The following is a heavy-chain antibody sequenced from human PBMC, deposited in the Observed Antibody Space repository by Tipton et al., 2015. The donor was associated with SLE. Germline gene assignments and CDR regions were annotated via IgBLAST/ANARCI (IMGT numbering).Heavy chain of an antibody. Sequence: SLRLSCEASGFTFSRHWMSWVRLAPGKELEWVANMNLDGSERYYVDSVKGRFTISRDNAKNSLFLQMDSLRVEDTAVYYCARDKVGPNYYYGVDVWGQGSTVTVSS. J-gene: IGHJ6*02. D-gene: IGHD3-16*01. V-gene: IGHV3-7*01. CDR1: GFTFSRHW. CDR3: ARDKVGPNYYYGVDV. CDR2: MNLDGSER.